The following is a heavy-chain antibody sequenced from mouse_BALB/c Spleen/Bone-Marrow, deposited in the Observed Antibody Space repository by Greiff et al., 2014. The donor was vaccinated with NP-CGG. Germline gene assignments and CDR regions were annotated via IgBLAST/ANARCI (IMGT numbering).Heavy chain of an antibody. J-gene: IGHJ2*01. V-gene: IGHV1-7*01. CDR3: ALYYRYDYFDY. Sequence: VQLVESGAELAKPGASVKMSCKASGYTFTSYWMHWVKQRPGQGLEWIGYINPSTTYSAYNQKFKDKATLTADRSSGTAYMQLSSLTSEDSAVYYCALYYRYDYFDYWGQGTTLTVSS. CDR2: INPSTTYS. D-gene: IGHD2-14*01. CDR1: GYTFTSYW.